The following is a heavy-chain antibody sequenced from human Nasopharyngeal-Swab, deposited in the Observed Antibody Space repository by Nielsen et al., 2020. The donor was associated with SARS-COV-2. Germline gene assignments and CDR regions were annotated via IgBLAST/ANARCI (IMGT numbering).Heavy chain of an antibody. CDR3: AKSYYYDSSGHYL. V-gene: IGHV3-23*01. Sequence: GESLKISCAASGFTFSSYAMSWVRQAPGKGLECVSAISGSGGSIYYADSVKGRFNISRDNSKNTLYLQMNSRRAEDTAVYYCAKSYYYDSSGHYLGGQGTLVTVSS. CDR1: GFTFSSYA. CDR2: ISGSGGSI. J-gene: IGHJ4*02. D-gene: IGHD3-22*01.